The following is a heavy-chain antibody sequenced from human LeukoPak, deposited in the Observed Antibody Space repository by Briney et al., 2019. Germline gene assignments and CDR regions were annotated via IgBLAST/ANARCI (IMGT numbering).Heavy chain of an antibody. CDR3: ARDSSSSLADY. CDR2: IIPIFGTA. Sequence: ASVKVSCKASGYTFTDYYMHWVRQAPGQGLEWMGGIIPIFGTANYAQKFQGRVTITADESTSTAYMELSSLRSEDTAVYYCARDSSSSLADYWGQGTLVTVSS. D-gene: IGHD6-6*01. CDR1: GYTFTDYY. V-gene: IGHV1-69*13. J-gene: IGHJ4*02.